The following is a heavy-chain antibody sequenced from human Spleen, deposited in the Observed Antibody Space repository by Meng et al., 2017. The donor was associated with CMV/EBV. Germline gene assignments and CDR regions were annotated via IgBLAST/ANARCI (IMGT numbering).Heavy chain of an antibody. CDR3: ARGDPYTGYPIDS. CDR2: INNDGSST. V-gene: IGHV3-74*01. J-gene: IGHJ4*02. D-gene: IGHD3-9*01. Sequence: GESLKISCAASGFTFSSYWMHWVRQAPGKGLVWVSRINNDGSSTTYADSVKGRFTISRDNAQNSLYPQMSRLRVEDTAVYYCARGDPYTGYPIDSWGLGSLVTVSS. CDR1: GFTFSSYW.